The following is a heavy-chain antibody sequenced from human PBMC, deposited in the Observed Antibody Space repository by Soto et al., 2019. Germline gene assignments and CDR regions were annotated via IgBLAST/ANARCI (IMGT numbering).Heavy chain of an antibody. J-gene: IGHJ6*02. V-gene: IGHV1-69*06. Sequence: SVKVSCKASGGTFSSYAISWVRQAPGQGLEWMGGIIPTFGTANYAQKFQGRVTITADKSTSTAYMELSSLRSEDTAVYYCARHSKRMVRGVIIYYYYGMDVWGQGTTVTVSS. CDR2: IIPTFGTA. D-gene: IGHD3-10*01. CDR3: ARHSKRMVRGVIIYYYYGMDV. CDR1: GGTFSSYA.